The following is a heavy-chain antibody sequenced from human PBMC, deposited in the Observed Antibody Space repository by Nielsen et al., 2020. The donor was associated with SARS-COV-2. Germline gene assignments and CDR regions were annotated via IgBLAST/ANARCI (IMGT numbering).Heavy chain of an antibody. CDR3: ARDSGPTYYDILTGYQTNYFDY. D-gene: IGHD3-9*01. Sequence: WIRQPPGKGLEWVAVIWYDGSNKYYADSVKGRFTISRDNSKNTLYLQMNSLRAEDTAVYYCARDSGPTYYDILTGYQTNYFDYWGQGTRVTVSS. CDR2: IWYDGSNK. J-gene: IGHJ4*02. V-gene: IGHV3-33*01.